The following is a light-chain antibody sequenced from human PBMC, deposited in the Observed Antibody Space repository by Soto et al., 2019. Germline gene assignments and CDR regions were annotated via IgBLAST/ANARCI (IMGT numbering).Light chain of an antibody. J-gene: IGKJ3*01. CDR1: QSVSSSY. CDR3: QQSYATPFT. V-gene: IGKV3-20*01. CDR2: GAS. Sequence: EIVLTQSPGTLSLSPGERATLSCRASQSVSSSYLAWYQQKPGQAPRLLIYGASSRATGIPDRFSGSGSGTDFTLTISSLQPDDFATYYCQQSYATPFTFGPGTKVDTK.